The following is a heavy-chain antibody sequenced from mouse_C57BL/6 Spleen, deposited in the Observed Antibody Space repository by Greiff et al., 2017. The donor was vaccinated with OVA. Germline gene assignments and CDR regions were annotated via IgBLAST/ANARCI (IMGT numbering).Heavy chain of an antibody. CDR3: ARGKPSDDGNYGDAWLAY. V-gene: IGHV14-3*01. D-gene: IGHD2-3*01. J-gene: IGHJ3*01. CDR2: IDSAGGYT. Sequence: EVHLVESVAGLVRPGGSVKLSCTASGFNFKNYAMPWVRQTPEQGLEWIGCIDSAGGYTYYAANVQGQATITGDTASNTPYLQLSSLTSEDTAMYYCARGKPSDDGNYGDAWLAYWGQGTLVTVSA. CDR1: GFNFKNYA.